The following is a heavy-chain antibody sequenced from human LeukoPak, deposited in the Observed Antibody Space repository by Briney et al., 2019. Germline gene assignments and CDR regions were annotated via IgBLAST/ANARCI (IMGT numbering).Heavy chain of an antibody. CDR1: GGTFSSYA. D-gene: IGHD6-6*01. V-gene: IGHV1-69*05. J-gene: IGHJ5*02. CDR2: IIPIFGTA. CDR3: ARDGRIAAQFGWFDP. Sequence: GASVKVSCKASGGTFSSYAISWVRQAPGQGLEWMGGIIPIFGTANYAQKFQGRVTITTDESTSIAYMELSSLRSEDTAVYYCARDGRIAAQFGWFDPWGQGTLVTVSS.